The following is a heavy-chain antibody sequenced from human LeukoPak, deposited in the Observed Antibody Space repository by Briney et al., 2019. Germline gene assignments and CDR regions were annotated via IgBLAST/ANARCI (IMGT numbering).Heavy chain of an antibody. CDR3: ARDPAYYDSSGYHFDY. J-gene: IGHJ4*02. V-gene: IGHV1-2*02. Sequence: ASVKVSCKASGYTFTGYYMHWVRQAPGQGLEWMGWINPNSGGTNYAQKFQGRVTMTTDTSTSTAYMELRSLRSDDTAVYYCARDPAYYDSSGYHFDYWGQGTLVTVSS. D-gene: IGHD3-22*01. CDR1: GYTFTGYY. CDR2: INPNSGGT.